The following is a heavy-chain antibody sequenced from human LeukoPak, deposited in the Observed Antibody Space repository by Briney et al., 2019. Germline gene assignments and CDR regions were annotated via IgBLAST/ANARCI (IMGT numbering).Heavy chain of an antibody. V-gene: IGHV3-48*01. CDR2: ISSSGSTI. Sequence: PGGSLRLSCAASGFTFSSYSMNWVRQAPGKGLEWGSYISSSGSTIYYADSVKGRFTISRDNAKNSLYLQMNSLRAEDTAVYYCARDPPYCSSTSCYPDYWGQGTLVTVSS. CDR1: GFTFSSYS. CDR3: ARDPPYCSSTSCYPDY. J-gene: IGHJ4*02. D-gene: IGHD2-2*01.